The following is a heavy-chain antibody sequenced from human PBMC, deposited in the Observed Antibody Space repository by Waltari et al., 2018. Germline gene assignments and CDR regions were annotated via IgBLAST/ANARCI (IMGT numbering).Heavy chain of an antibody. CDR2: INTNTGNP. V-gene: IGHV7-4-1*02. J-gene: IGHJ5*02. D-gene: IGHD2-2*01. CDR3: TREVVPAATIVVNWFDP. Sequence: QVQLVHSGSELKKPGASVKVSCKDSGYIFTESAIHWGRQARGQGLELMGWINTNTGNPTYVQGFSGRFVFSLDTSVSTAYLQINSLKAEDTAVYYCTREVVPAATIVVNWFDPWGQGTLVTVSS. CDR1: GYIFTESA.